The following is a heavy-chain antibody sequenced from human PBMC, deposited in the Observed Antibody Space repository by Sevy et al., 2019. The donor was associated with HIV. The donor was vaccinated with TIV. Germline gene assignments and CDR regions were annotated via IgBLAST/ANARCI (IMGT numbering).Heavy chain of an antibody. Sequence: SETLSLTCAVYGGSFSGYYWSWIRQPPGKGLEWIGEINHSGSTNYNPSLKSRVTISVDTSKNQFSLKLSSVTAADTAVYYCARYPFGQLVGSWFDPWGQGTLVTVSS. J-gene: IGHJ5*02. CDR1: GGSFSGYY. CDR3: ARYPFGQLVGSWFDP. D-gene: IGHD6-13*01. CDR2: INHSGST. V-gene: IGHV4-34*01.